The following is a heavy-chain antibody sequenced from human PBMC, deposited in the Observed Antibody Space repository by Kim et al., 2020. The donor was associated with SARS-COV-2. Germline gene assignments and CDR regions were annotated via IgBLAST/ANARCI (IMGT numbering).Heavy chain of an antibody. V-gene: IGHV3-9*01. D-gene: IGHD3-10*01. CDR2: ISWNSGSI. CDR1: GFTFDDYA. Sequence: GGSLRLSCAASGFTFDDYAMHWVRQAPGKGLEWVSGISWNSGSIGYADSVKGRFTISRDNAKNSLYLQMNSLRAEDTALYYCAKDGSSTPGGDTAIWGYYYYYGMDVWGQGTTVTVSS. J-gene: IGHJ6*02. CDR3: AKDGSSTPGGDTAIWGYYYYYGMDV.